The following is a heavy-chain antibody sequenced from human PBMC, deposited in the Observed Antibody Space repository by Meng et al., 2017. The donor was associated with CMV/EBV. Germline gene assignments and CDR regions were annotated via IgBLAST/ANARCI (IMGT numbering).Heavy chain of an antibody. J-gene: IGHJ6*02. CDR3: ARDRYCSSTSCYEYYYYYGMDV. D-gene: IGHD2-2*01. CDR1: GFTFSSYG. CDR2: ISSSSSTI. Sequence: GESLKISCAASGFTFSSYGMHWVRQAPGKGLEWVSYISSSSSTIYYADSVKGRFTISRDNAKNSLYLQMNGLRAEDTAVYYCARDRYCSSTSCYEYYYYYGMDVWGQGTTVTISS. V-gene: IGHV3-48*04.